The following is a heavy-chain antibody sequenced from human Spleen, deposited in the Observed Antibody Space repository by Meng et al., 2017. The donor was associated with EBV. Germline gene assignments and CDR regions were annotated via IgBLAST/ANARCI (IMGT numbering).Heavy chain of an antibody. CDR2: TNEDGRVT. J-gene: IGHJ4*02. V-gene: IGHV3-74*01. CDR1: GFTFSRYW. Sequence: EGQLVESGGALVQPGGSLRLSCAASGFTFSRYWMHWVRQAPGKGLEWVSRTNEDGRVTNYADSVEGRFTISRDNTKNILYLQMNSLRAEDTAVYYCSRDLAGSDDVWGQGTLVTVSS. CDR3: SRDLAGSDDV. D-gene: IGHD5-24*01.